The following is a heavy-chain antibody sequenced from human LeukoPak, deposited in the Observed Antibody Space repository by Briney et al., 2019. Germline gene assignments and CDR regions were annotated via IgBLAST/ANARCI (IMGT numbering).Heavy chain of an antibody. V-gene: IGHV3-30*18. CDR3: AKGPLRGTAAAIDY. CDR2: ISYDGRNI. CDR1: GFTFNNYG. Sequence: GGSLRFSCAASGFTFNNYGMHWVRQAPGKGLEWVAVISYDGRNIHYPDSVKGRFTISRDISTDTLWLQMDSLRTEDTAVFYCAKGPLRGTAAAIDYWGQGTLVTVSS. J-gene: IGHJ4*02. D-gene: IGHD2-2*01.